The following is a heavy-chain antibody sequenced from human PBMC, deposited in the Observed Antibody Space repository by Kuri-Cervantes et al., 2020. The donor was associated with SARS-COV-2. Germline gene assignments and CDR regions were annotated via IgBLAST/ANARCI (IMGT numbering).Heavy chain of an antibody. D-gene: IGHD3-3*01. J-gene: IGHJ6*04. CDR2: ISYDGSNK. Sequence: LSLTCAASGFTFSSYAMHWVRQAPGKGLEWVAVISYDGSNKYYADSVEGRFTISRDNSKNTLYLQMNSLRAEDTAVYYCARDRYDQMDVWGKGTTVTVSS. CDR3: ARDRYDQMDV. CDR1: GFTFSSYA. V-gene: IGHV3-30-3*01.